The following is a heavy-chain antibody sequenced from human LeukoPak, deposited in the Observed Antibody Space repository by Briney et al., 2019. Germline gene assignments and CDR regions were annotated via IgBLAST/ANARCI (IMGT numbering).Heavy chain of an antibody. J-gene: IGHJ5*02. V-gene: IGHV4-34*01. D-gene: IGHD3-3*01. CDR2: INHSGST. Sequence: PSETLSLTCAVYGGSFSGYYWSWIRQPPGKGLEWIGEINHSGSTNYNPSLKSRVTISVDTSKNQFSLKLSSVTAADTAVYYCARGRRLRFLEWLYQFDPWGQGTLVTVSS. CDR1: GGSFSGYY. CDR3: ARGRRLRFLEWLYQFDP.